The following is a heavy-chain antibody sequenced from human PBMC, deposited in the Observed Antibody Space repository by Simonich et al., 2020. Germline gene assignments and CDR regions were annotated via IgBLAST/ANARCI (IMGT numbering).Heavy chain of an antibody. CDR3: ARSTTGTTAFDI. CDR2: ISANNGTT. Sequence: QVQLVQSGAEVKKPGASVKVSCKASGYPFTSYGISWGRKAPGQGLEWMGWISANNGTTNYAQKLQGIGTMTTDTSTSTAYMELRSLRSDDTAVYYCARSTTGTTAFDIWGQGTMVTVSS. CDR1: GYPFTSYG. D-gene: IGHD1-1*01. J-gene: IGHJ3*02. V-gene: IGHV1-18*01.